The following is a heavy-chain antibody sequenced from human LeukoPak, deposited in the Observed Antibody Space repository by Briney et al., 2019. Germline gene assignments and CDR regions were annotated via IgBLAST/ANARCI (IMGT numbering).Heavy chain of an antibody. J-gene: IGHJ4*02. V-gene: IGHV4-34*01. CDR1: GGSFSGYY. CDR3: ARGTAPFDY. CDR2: INHSGST. Sequence: SETLSLTCAVYGGSFSGYYWSWIRQPPGKGLEWIGEINHSGSTNYNPSLKSRVTISVDTSKNQFSLKLSSVTAADTAVYYCARGTAPFDYWGQGTLVTVSS.